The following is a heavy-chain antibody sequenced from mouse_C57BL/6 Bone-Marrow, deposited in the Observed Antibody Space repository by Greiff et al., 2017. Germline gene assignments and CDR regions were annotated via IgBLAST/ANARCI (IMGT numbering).Heavy chain of an antibody. V-gene: IGHV1-54*01. CDR2: INPGSGGT. Sequence: VQLQQSGAELVRPGTSVKVSCKASGYAFTNYLIEWVKQRPGQGLEWIGVINPGSGGTNYNEKFKGKATLTADKSSSTASMQLSSLTSEDSAVYFCARSYGYCYGSFAYWGQGTLVTVSA. J-gene: IGHJ3*01. CDR3: ARSYGYCYGSFAY. D-gene: IGHD1-1*01. CDR1: GYAFTNYL.